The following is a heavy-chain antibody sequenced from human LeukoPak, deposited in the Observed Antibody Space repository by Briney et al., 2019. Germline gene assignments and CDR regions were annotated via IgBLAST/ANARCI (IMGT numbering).Heavy chain of an antibody. CDR1: GGTFSSYA. CDR2: IIPIFGTA. D-gene: IGHD6-6*01. Sequence: SVKVSCKASGGTFSSYAISWVRQAPGQGLEWMGGIIPIFGTANYAQKFQGRVTITTDESTSTAYMELGSLRSEDTAVYYCARGAARDYYYYMDVWGKGTTVTVSS. CDR3: ARGAARDYYYYMDV. J-gene: IGHJ6*03. V-gene: IGHV1-69*05.